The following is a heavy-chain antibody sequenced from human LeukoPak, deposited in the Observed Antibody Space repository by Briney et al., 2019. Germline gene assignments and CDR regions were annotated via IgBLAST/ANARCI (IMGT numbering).Heavy chain of an antibody. D-gene: IGHD6-13*01. J-gene: IGHJ5*01. V-gene: IGHV3-9*01. CDR1: GFTFSSYA. Sequence: GGSLRLSCAASGFTFSSYAMHWVRQAPGKCLEWVSGINWNSGRTVYADSVKGRFTISRDNAKNALYLQMNSLRTEDTAFYYCAKDQTSGIAGPFDSWGQGTLVTVSS. CDR2: INWNSGRT. CDR3: AKDQTSGIAGPFDS.